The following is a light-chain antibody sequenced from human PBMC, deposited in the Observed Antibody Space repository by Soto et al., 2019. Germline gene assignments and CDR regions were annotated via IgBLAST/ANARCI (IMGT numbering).Light chain of an antibody. CDR2: GAS. CDR3: QLAKSYPRT. V-gene: IGKV1-12*01. CDR1: QHISGY. Sequence: DIQMTQSPSSVSASVGDIVTITCRTSQHISGYLLWFQQKPGKAPKLLISGASSLQSGVPSRFSGSGSGTVFTLTISSLQLEDFATYYCQLAKSYPRTFGPGTRVDI. J-gene: IGKJ3*01.